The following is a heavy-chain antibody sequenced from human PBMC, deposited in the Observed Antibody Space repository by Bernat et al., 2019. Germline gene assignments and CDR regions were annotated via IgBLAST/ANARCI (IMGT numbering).Heavy chain of an antibody. CDR1: GFTFSSYA. CDR2: ISGSGGST. V-gene: IGHV3-23*01. J-gene: IGHJ5*02. Sequence: EVQLLESGGGLVQPGGSLRLSCAASGFTFSSYAMSWVRQAPGKGLEWVSAISGSGGSTYYADSVKGRFTISRDNSKNTLYLQMNSLRAEDTAVDYCAKGGDFWSGPNWFDPWGQGTLVTVSS. CDR3: AKGGDFWSGPNWFDP. D-gene: IGHD3-3*01.